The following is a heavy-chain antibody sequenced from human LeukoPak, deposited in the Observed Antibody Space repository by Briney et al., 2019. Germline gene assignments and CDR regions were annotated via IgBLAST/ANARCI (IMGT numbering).Heavy chain of an antibody. CDR2: VYYSESTT. V-gene: IGHV4-59*01. CDR1: GDSISSAY. Sequence: SETLSLTCSVSGDSISSAYWTWIRQPPGKGLEWIGYVYYSESTTSYNPSLKSRVTISVDTSKNQFSLMLSSLTAADTAVYYCARGYYYFDYWGQGTLVTVSS. J-gene: IGHJ4*02. CDR3: ARGYYYFDY. D-gene: IGHD3-10*01.